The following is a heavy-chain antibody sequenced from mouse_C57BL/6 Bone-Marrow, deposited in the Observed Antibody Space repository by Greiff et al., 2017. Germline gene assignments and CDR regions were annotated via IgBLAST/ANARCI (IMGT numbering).Heavy chain of an antibody. CDR1: GFNIKDDY. CDR3: TTWDSAWDFDV. CDR2: IDPENGDT. V-gene: IGHV14-4*01. J-gene: IGHJ1*03. Sequence: VQLQQSGAELVRPGASVKLSCTASGFNIKDDYMHWVKQRPEQGLEWIGWIDPENGDTEYASKFQGKATITADTSSNTAYLQLSSLTSEDTAVYYCTTWDSAWDFDVRGTGTTVTVSS. D-gene: IGHD2-12*01.